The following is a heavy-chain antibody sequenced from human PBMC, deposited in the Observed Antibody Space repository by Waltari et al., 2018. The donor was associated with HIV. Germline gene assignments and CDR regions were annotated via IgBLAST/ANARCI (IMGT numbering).Heavy chain of an antibody. J-gene: IGHJ6*02. CDR1: GFTFSSYG. V-gene: IGHV3-33*01. D-gene: IGHD2-15*01. CDR2: IWYDGSNK. Sequence: QVQLVESGGGVVQPGRSLRLSCAASGFTFSSYGMHWVRQAPGKGLEWVAVIWYDGSNKYYADSVKGRFTISRDNSKNTLYLQMNSLRAEDTAVYYCARADKDIVVVVAAGPDYYGMDVWGQGTTVTVSS. CDR3: ARADKDIVVVVAAGPDYYGMDV.